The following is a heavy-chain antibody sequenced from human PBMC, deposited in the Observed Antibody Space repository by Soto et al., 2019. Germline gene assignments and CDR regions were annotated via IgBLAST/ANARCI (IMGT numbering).Heavy chain of an antibody. V-gene: IGHV3-30-3*01. J-gene: IGHJ4*02. Sequence: HPGGSLRLSCAASGFTFSSYAMHWVRQAPGKGLEWVAVISYDGSNKYYADSVKGRFTISRDNSKNTLYLQMNSLRAEDTAVYYCARAQSYYSGYEYYFDYWGQGTLVTVSS. CDR2: ISYDGSNK. D-gene: IGHD5-12*01. CDR3: ARAQSYYSGYEYYFDY. CDR1: GFTFSSYA.